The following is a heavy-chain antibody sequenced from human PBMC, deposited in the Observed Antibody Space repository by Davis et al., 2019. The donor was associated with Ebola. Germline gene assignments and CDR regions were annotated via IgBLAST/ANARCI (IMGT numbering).Heavy chain of an antibody. CDR2: INSDGSNT. CDR3: ATEVAGDAFDF. J-gene: IGHJ3*01. CDR1: GLDISSSV. V-gene: IGHV3-74*01. Sequence: GESLKISCAASGLDISSSVLYWVRQAPGKGLVWVSRINSDGSNTSYADSVKGRFTISRDNAKNTLYLQMHSLRADDTAVYYCATEVAGDAFDFWGRGTMVTVSS. D-gene: IGHD6-19*01.